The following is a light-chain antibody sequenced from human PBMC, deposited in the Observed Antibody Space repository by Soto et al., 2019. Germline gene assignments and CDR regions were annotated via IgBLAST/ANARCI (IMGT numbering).Light chain of an antibody. J-gene: IGKJ4*01. CDR1: QSVGTY. Sequence: EIVLTQSPATLSLSPGERATLSCRASQSVGTYLAWYQQQPGQAPRLLLSDASNRATGIPARFSGSGSGTDFTLTISGLQPEDFAVYYCQQRTNWPPLTFGGGTKVEIK. CDR2: DAS. V-gene: IGKV3-11*01. CDR3: QQRTNWPPLT.